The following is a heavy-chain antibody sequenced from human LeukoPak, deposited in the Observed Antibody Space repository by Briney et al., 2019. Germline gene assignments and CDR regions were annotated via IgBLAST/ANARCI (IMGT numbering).Heavy chain of an antibody. Sequence: ASVKVSCKASGYTFTSYGISWVRQAPGQGLEWMGWISAYNGNTNYAQKLQGRVTMTTDTSTSTAYMELRSLRSDDTAVYYCARNLPPVVVVITDYYFDYWGQGTLVTVSS. CDR3: ARNLPPVVVVITDYYFDY. CDR2: ISAYNGNT. CDR1: GYTFTSYG. V-gene: IGHV1-18*01. D-gene: IGHD3-22*01. J-gene: IGHJ4*02.